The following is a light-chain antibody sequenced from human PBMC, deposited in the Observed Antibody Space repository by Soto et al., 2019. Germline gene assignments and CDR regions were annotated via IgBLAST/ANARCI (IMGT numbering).Light chain of an antibody. CDR2: DTN. CDR3: LLYYSGVRV. J-gene: IGLJ3*02. CDR1: AGAVTSAHF. Sequence: QSVVTQEPSLTMSPGGTVTVSCGSSAGAVTSAHFPYWFQQKHGQAPRTLIYDTNNRDSWAPARFSGSLVGGKAALTLSGAQPEDEADYYCLLYYSGVRVFGGGTKLTVL. V-gene: IGLV7-46*01.